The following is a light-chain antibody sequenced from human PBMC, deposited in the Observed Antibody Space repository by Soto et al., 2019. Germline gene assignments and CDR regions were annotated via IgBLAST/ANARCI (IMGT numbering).Light chain of an antibody. V-gene: IGLV2-18*02. Sequence: QSALTQPPSVSGSLGQSVTISCTGTSSDVGGSNRVSWYQQPPGTAPKFMIYEVSNRPSGVPDRFSGSRSGNTASLTISGLQPEDEADYYCSSYSGTSTYVFGTGTKVTVL. CDR2: EVS. CDR3: SSYSGTSTYV. J-gene: IGLJ1*01. CDR1: SSDVGGSNR.